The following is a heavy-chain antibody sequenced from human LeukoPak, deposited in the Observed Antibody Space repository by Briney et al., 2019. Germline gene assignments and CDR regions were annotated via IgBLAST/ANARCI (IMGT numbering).Heavy chain of an antibody. D-gene: IGHD3-10*01. CDR2: INHSGST. CDR1: GGSFSGYY. J-gene: IGHJ4*02. CDR3: ARGKLWFGELLSADDY. Sequence: PSETLSLTCAVYGGSFSGYYWSRIRQPPGKGLEWIGEINHSGSTNYNPSLKSRVTISVDTSKNQFSLKLSSVTAADTAVYYCARGKLWFGELLSADDYWGQGTLVTVSS. V-gene: IGHV4-34*01.